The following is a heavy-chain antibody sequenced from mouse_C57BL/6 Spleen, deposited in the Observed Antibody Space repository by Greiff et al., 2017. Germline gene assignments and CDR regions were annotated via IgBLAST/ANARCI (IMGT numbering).Heavy chain of an antibody. J-gene: IGHJ4*01. Sequence: VQLQQSGAELVKPGASVKMSCKASGYTFTSYWITWVKQRPGQGLEWIGDFYPGSGSTTYNEKFKSKATLTVDTSSSTAYMQLSSLSSEDSAVYYCANRFMSTVVATGDYAMDYWGQGTSVTVSS. CDR2: FYPGSGST. V-gene: IGHV1-55*01. CDR3: ANRFMSTVVATGDYAMDY. D-gene: IGHD1-1*01. CDR1: GYTFTSYW.